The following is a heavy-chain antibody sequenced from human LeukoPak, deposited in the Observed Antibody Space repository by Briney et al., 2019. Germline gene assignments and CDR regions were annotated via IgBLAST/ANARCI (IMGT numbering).Heavy chain of an antibody. V-gene: IGHV3-11*04. CDR2: ISSSGPTI. D-gene: IGHD2/OR15-2a*01. CDR3: ARDEPSPDSTDLDY. Sequence: GGSLRLSCAASGFTFSDYYMGWIRQTPGKGLEWISYISSSGPTIYYADSVKGRFTISRDNAKDSLYLQMNRLRAEDTAVYYCARDEPSPDSTDLDYWGQGTLVTVSS. CDR1: GFTFSDYY. J-gene: IGHJ4*02.